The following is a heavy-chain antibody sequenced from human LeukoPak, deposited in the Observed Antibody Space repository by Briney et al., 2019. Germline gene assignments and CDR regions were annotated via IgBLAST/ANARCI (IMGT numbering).Heavy chain of an antibody. J-gene: IGHJ4*03. CDR2: ISSSGSA. D-gene: IGHD6-13*01. Sequence: SETLSLTCTVSGDSISSYFWSWIRQPPGKGLEWLGYISSSGSAYYNPSLTSRVTISVDTSKNQVSLKLSPVTAADTAVYYCARRDSSWGYFDSWGQGNLGTVSS. V-gene: IGHV4-4*09. CDR3: ARRDSSWGYFDS. CDR1: GDSISSYF.